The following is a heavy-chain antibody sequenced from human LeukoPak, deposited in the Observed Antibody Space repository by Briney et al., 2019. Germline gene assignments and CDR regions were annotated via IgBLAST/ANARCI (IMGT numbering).Heavy chain of an antibody. CDR1: GGSISSYY. V-gene: IGHV4-59*01. J-gene: IGHJ3*02. CDR2: IYHSGST. CDR3: ARVDYDFWSGYYTGTAFDI. D-gene: IGHD3-3*01. Sequence: SETLSLTCTVSGGSISSYYWSWIRQPPGKGLEWIGYIYHSGSTNYNPSLKSRVTISVDTSKNQFSLKLSSVTAADTAVYYCARVDYDFWSGYYTGTAFDIWGQGTMVTVSS.